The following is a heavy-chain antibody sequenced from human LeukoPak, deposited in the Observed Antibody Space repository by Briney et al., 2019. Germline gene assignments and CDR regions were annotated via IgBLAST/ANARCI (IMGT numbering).Heavy chain of an antibody. D-gene: IGHD6-19*01. Sequence: GGSLRLSCAASGFTFSSYDMHWVRQATGKGLEWVSAIGTAGDTYYPGSVKGRFTISRENAKNSLYLQMNSLRAGDTAVYYCATDGQSSGWYGFDYWGQGTLVTVSS. CDR2: IGTAGDT. CDR3: ATDGQSSGWYGFDY. V-gene: IGHV3-13*04. J-gene: IGHJ4*02. CDR1: GFTFSSYD.